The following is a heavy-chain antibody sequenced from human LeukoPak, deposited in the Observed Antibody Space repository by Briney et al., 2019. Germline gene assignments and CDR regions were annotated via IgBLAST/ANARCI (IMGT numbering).Heavy chain of an antibody. CDR2: IDEHGGGK. Sequence: PGGSLRLSCTASGFTFADFYMSWVRQPPGKGLGWVANIDEHGGGKHYGDSVKGRFTISRDNTKNSLYLDMTYLRAEDTATYFCARATPGVIFNYFDYWGQGTLVPVSS. V-gene: IGHV3-7*01. CDR3: ARATPGVIFNYFDY. J-gene: IGHJ4*03. CDR1: GFTFADFY. D-gene: IGHD3-3*02.